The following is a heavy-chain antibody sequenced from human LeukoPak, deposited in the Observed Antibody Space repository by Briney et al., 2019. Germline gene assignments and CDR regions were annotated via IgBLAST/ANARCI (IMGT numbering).Heavy chain of an antibody. CDR3: ARSVDFWSRNWFDP. D-gene: IGHD3-3*01. Sequence: SETLSLTCTVSGGSISSSNYYWDWIRQPPGKGLEWIGSIYYSGSTYYNPSLKSRVTISVDTSKNQFSLKLSSVTAADTAVYYCARSVDFWSRNWFDPWSQGTLVTVSS. J-gene: IGHJ5*02. V-gene: IGHV4-39*01. CDR2: IYYSGST. CDR1: GGSISSSNYY.